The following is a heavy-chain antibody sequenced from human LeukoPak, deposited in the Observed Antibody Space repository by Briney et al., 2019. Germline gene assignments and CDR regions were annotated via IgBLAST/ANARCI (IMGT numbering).Heavy chain of an antibody. D-gene: IGHD1-26*01. CDR1: GFTFSTYA. V-gene: IGHV3-23*01. CDR3: AKYRTGPPYGVDV. J-gene: IGHJ6*02. Sequence: GGSLRLSCAASGFTFSTYAMNWVRQAPGKGLEWVSGISGSGGSTWYADSVKGRFTISRDNSKNTLYLQMNRLRAEDTATYYCAKYRTGPPYGVDVWGRGTTVTVSS. CDR2: ISGSGGST.